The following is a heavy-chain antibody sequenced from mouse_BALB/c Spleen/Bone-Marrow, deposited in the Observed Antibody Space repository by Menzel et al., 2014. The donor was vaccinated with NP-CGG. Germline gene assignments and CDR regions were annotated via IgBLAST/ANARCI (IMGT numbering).Heavy chain of an antibody. CDR3: ESRGEYFDV. J-gene: IGHJ1*01. V-gene: IGHV1-31*01. Sequence: EVQLQQSGPELVKPGASVKISCKASGYSFXGYYMHWVKQSHGNSLDWIGYIYPYNGVSSYNQKFKGKATLTVDKSSSTAYMELRSLTSDDSAVYYCESRGEYFDVWGAVTTVTVSS. CDR2: IYPYNGVS. CDR1: GYSFXGYY.